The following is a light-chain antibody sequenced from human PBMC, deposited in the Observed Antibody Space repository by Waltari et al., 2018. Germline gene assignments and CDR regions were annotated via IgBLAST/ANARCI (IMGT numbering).Light chain of an antibody. CDR3: CSYAGSYTGV. CDR2: DVT. V-gene: IGLV2-11*01. CDR1: STDIGVFTY. Sequence: QSALTQPRSVSGSPGQSVTISCTGTSTDIGVFTYVTWYQRHPGKAPKLMIYDVTNRPSGVPDRFSGAKSGNTASLTISGLQAEDEADYYCCSYAGSYTGVFGTGTKVTV. J-gene: IGLJ1*01.